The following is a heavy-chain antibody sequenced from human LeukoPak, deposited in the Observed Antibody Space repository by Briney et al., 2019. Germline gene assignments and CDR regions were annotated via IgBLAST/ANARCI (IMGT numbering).Heavy chain of an antibody. J-gene: IGHJ4*02. CDR1: GFTFSSYA. V-gene: IGHV3-30-3*01. Sequence: GGSLRLSCAASGFTFSSYAMHWVRQAPGKGLEWVAVISYDGSNKYYADSVKGRFTISRDNSKNTLHLQMNSLRAEDTAVYYCARGELLRSFDYWGQGTLVTVSS. D-gene: IGHD2-15*01. CDR2: ISYDGSNK. CDR3: ARGELLRSFDY.